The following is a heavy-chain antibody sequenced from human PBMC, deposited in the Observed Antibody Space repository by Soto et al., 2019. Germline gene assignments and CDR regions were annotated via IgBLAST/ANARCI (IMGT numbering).Heavy chain of an antibody. CDR1: GGSITGSDW. D-gene: IGHD3-3*02. Sequence: QMQLQESGPGLVKPSETLSLTCVVSGGSITGSDWWTWVRQSPEKGLEWIGEIFHSGNTNYSPSRKSRVTISLDKSANQFSLEVHSVSAADTAIYYCANRPFFEWAPYYGLDVWGAGTKVIVSS. J-gene: IGHJ6*04. CDR2: IFHSGNT. CDR3: ANRPFFEWAPYYGLDV. V-gene: IGHV4-4*02.